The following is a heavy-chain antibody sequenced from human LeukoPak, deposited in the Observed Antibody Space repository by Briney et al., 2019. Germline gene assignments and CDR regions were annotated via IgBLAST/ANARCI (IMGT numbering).Heavy chain of an antibody. J-gene: IGHJ4*02. CDR1: GFTFSSYA. D-gene: IGHD3-10*01. CDR3: ARDRDVLLWFGELGDY. CDR2: ISYDGSNK. V-gene: IGHV3-30-3*01. Sequence: GRSLRLSCAASGFTFSSYAMHWVRQAPGKGLEWVAVISYDGSNKYYADSVKGQFTISRDNSKNTLYLQMNSLRVEDTAVYYCARDRDVLLWFGELGDYWGQGTLVTVSS.